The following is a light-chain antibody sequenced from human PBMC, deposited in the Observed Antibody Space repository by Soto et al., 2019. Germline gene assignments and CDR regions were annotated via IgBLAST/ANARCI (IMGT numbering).Light chain of an antibody. V-gene: IGLV2-23*01. J-gene: IGLJ3*02. CDR2: EAN. Sequence: QSALTQPASVSGSPGQSITISCTGTSSDVGNYRFVSWFQQHPGTAPKLMIYEANKRPSGVSNRFSGSKSGNTASLTISSLQADDEADYYCCSYAGRSTWVFGGGTKLTVL. CDR3: CSYAGRSTWV. CDR1: SSDVGNYRF.